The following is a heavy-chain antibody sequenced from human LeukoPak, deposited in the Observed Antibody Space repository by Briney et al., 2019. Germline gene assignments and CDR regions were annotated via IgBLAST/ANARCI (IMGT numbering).Heavy chain of an antibody. J-gene: IGHJ4*02. Sequence: PGGSLRLSCAASGFAFSNAWMGWVRQAPGKGLEWVGRIKSKTDGGTTDYAAPVKGRFTISRDDSKNTLYLQMNSLKTEDTAVYYCTTLLWFGELSDYWGQGTLVTVSS. D-gene: IGHD3-10*01. CDR1: GFAFSNAW. CDR2: IKSKTDGGTT. V-gene: IGHV3-15*01. CDR3: TTLLWFGELSDY.